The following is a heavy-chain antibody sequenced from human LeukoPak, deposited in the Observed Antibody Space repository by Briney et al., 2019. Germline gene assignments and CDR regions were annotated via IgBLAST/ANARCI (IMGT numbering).Heavy chain of an antibody. J-gene: IGHJ2*01. V-gene: IGHV4-61*02. CDR3: ARGEHWYFDL. Sequence: SETLSLTCTVSGDSISSGTYYWSWIRQPAGKGLEWIGRIFTTGSTNYNPSLKSRVTISVDKSKNQFSLKLSSVTAADTAVYYCARGEHWYFDLWGRGTLVTVSS. CDR1: GDSISSGTYY. CDR2: IFTTGST.